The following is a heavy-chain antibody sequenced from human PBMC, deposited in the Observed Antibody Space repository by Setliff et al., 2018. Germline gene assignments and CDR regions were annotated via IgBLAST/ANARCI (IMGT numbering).Heavy chain of an antibody. J-gene: IGHJ6*02. Sequence: ASETLSLTCAVSGSSIISDYYWVWIRQPPGRGLEWIGSIFQSGNTYYNPSLKSRVTISVDTSKNQFSLKVNSVTAADTAVYYCATLLANYGSGMDVWGQGTTVTAP. CDR2: IFQSGNT. CDR3: ATLLANYGSGMDV. CDR1: GSSIISDYY. D-gene: IGHD3-10*01. V-gene: IGHV4-38-2*01.